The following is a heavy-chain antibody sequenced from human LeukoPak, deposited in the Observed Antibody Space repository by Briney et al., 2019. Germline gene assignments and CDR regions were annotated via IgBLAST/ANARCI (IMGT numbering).Heavy chain of an antibody. V-gene: IGHV4-59*01. D-gene: IGHD6-13*01. CDR3: ARGVYIAAAQYAY. CDR1: GASISSYY. J-gene: IGHJ4*02. Sequence: PSETLSLTCNVSGASISSYYWSWIRQPPGKGLEWIGYIYYSGTTNYNPSLKSRVTISVDTSKNQFSLKLSSVTAADTAVYYCARGVYIAAAQYAYWGQGTLVTVSS. CDR2: IYYSGTT.